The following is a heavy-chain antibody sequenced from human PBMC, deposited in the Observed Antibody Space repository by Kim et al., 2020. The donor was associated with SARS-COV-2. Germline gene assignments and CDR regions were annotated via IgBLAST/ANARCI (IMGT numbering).Heavy chain of an antibody. CDR2: INPNSGGT. CDR1: GYTFTGYY. J-gene: IGHJ2*01. V-gene: IGHV1-2*02. Sequence: ASVKVSCKASGYTFTGYYMHWVRQAPGQGLEWMGWINPNSGGTNYAQKFQGRVTMTRDTSISTAYMELSRLRSDDTAVYYCARSPIVLYYDFWSGYSWYFDLWGRGTLVTVSS. D-gene: IGHD3-3*01. CDR3: ARSPIVLYYDFWSGYSWYFDL.